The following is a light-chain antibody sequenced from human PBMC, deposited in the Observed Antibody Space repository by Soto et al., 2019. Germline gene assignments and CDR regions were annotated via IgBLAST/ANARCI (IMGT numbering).Light chain of an antibody. CDR2: GTS. CDR1: QSVTSRY. CDR3: QQYNNWPFIT. Sequence: EIVLTQSPGTLSLSPGARAPLSCRARQSVTSRYLAWYQQKPGQAPRLLIYGTSTRATGIPVRFSGSGSGTDFTLTISSLQSEDFAVYYCQQYNNWPFITFGQGTRLEIK. J-gene: IGKJ5*01. V-gene: IGKV3D-15*01.